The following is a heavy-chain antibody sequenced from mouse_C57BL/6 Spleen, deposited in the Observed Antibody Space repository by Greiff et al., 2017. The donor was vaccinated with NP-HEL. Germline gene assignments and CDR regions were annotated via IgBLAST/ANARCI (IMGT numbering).Heavy chain of an antibody. Sequence: EVKLVESGGGLVKPGGSLKLSCAASGFTFSSYTMSWVRQTPEKRLEWVATISGGGGNTYYPDSVKGRFTISRDNAKNTLYLQMSSLRSEDTALYYCARQDGYYFYYAMDYWGQGTSVTVSS. V-gene: IGHV5-9*01. CDR2: ISGGGGNT. CDR1: GFTFSSYT. CDR3: ARQDGYYFYYAMDY. J-gene: IGHJ4*01. D-gene: IGHD2-3*01.